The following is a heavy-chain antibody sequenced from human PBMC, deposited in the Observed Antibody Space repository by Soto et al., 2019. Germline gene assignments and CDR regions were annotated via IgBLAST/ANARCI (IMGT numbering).Heavy chain of an antibody. V-gene: IGHV3-9*01. CDR2: ISWNSGSI. D-gene: IGHD2-2*01. CDR3: VRVFDCSSTSCSYYFDY. J-gene: IGHJ4*02. Sequence: PGGSLRLSCAASGFTFDDYAMHWVRQAPGKGLEWVSGISWNSGSIGYADSVKGRFTISRDNAKNSLYLQMDSLKTEDTAVYFCVRVFDCSSTSCSYYFDYWGQGTRVTVSS. CDR1: GFTFDDYA.